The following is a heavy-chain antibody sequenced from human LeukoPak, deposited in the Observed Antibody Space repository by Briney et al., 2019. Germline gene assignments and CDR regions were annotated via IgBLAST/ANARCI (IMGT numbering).Heavy chain of an antibody. CDR3: ARVGVYSGSYYLSLTPDHDAFDI. V-gene: IGHV1-69*13. Sequence: SVKVSCKASGGTFSSYAISWVRQAPGQGLEWMGGIIPIFGTANYAQKFQGRVTITADESTSTAYMELSSLRSEDTAVYYCARVGVYSGSYYLSLTPDHDAFDIWGQGTMVTVSS. J-gene: IGHJ3*02. D-gene: IGHD1-26*01. CDR2: IIPIFGTA. CDR1: GGTFSSYA.